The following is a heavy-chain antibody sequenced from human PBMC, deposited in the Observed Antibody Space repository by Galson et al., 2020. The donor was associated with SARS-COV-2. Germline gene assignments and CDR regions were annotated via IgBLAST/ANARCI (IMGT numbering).Heavy chain of an antibody. CDR3: TTWVFDY. Sequence: GESLKISCVASGFDFDDYTMHWVRQVPGKGLEWVSLIDGNDGSTHYADSVKGRFTISRDNSKNSLFLQMNSLTIEDTALYYCTTWVFDYWGQGTLVTVSS. CDR2: IDGNDGST. J-gene: IGHJ4*02. D-gene: IGHD1-26*01. CDR1: GFDFDDYT. V-gene: IGHV3-43*01.